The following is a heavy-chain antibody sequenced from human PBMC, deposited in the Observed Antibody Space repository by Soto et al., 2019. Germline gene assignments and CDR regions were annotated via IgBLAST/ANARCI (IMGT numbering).Heavy chain of an antibody. V-gene: IGHV1-3*01. D-gene: IGHD3-9*01. CDR1: GYTFTSYA. Sequence: GASVKVSCKASGYTFTSYAMHWVRQAPGQRLEWMGWINAGNGNTKYSQKFQGRVTITRDTSASTAYMELSSLRSEDTAVYYCASAQRYDFDFRYYYYMDVWGKGTTVTVSS. CDR3: ASAQRYDFDFRYYYYMDV. CDR2: INAGNGNT. J-gene: IGHJ6*03.